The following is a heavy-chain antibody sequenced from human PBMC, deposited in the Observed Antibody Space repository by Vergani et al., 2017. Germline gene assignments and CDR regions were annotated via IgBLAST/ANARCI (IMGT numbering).Heavy chain of an antibody. CDR2: INSDGSST. CDR3: AKEVVRGVLYYYGMDV. CDR1: GFTFSSYW. D-gene: IGHD3-10*01. V-gene: IGHV3-74*01. Sequence: EVQLVESGGGLVKPGRSLRLSCAASGFTFSSYWMHWVRQAPGKGLVWVSRINSDGSSTSYADSVKGRFTISRDNSKNTLYLQMNSLRAEDTAVYYCAKEVVRGVLYYYGMDVWGQGTTVTVSS. J-gene: IGHJ6*02.